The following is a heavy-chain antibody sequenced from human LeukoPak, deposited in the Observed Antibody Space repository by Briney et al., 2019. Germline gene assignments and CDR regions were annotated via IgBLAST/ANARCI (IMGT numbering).Heavy chain of an antibody. J-gene: IGHJ4*02. D-gene: IGHD5-24*01. V-gene: IGHV1-2*06. CDR3: ARDPRWLQFIFDY. Sequence: ASVKVSCKASGYTFTRYYMHWVRQAPGQGLEWMGRINPNSGGTNYAQKFQGRVTMTRDTSISTAYMELSRLRSDDTAVYYCARDPRWLQFIFDYWGQGTLVTVSS. CDR2: INPNSGGT. CDR1: GYTFTRYY.